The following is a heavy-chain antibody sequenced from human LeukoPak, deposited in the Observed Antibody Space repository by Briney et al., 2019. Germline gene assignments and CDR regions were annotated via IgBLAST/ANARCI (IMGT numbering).Heavy chain of an antibody. D-gene: IGHD3-22*01. J-gene: IGHJ1*01. Sequence: PGGSLRLSCAASGFTSSSYWMSWVRQAPGKGLEWVANIKQDGSEKYYVDSVKGRFTISRDNAKNSLYLQMSSLRADDTAVYYCARDRLLYYYDSGPTGHFQHWGQGTLVTV. CDR3: ARDRLLYYYDSGPTGHFQH. V-gene: IGHV3-7*01. CDR1: GFTSSSYW. CDR2: IKQDGSEK.